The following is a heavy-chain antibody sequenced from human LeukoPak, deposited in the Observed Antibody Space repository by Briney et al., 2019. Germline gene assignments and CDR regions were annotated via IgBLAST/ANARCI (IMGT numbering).Heavy chain of an antibody. J-gene: IGHJ4*02. CDR2: IKQDGSEK. CDR1: GFTFSSNW. D-gene: IGHD3-16*01. CDR3: ATRRGGGLYYFDY. V-gene: IGHV3-7*01. Sequence: GRSLRLSCAVSGFTFSSNWMSWVRQAPGKGLEWVATIKQDGSEKYYVDSVKGRFTISRDNAKSSLYLQMNSLRAEDTAVYYCATRRGGGLYYFDYWGQGTLVTVSS.